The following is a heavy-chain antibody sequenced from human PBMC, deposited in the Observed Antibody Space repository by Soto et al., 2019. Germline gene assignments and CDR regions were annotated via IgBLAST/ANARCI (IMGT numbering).Heavy chain of an antibody. Sequence: ASVKVSCKASGYTFTGYAMHWVRQAPGQWLEWMGWINAGNGNTKYSQKFQGRVTITRDTSASTAYMELSSLRSEDTAVYYCARAVAVPADFDYWGQGTLVTSPQ. D-gene: IGHD6-19*01. V-gene: IGHV1-3*01. CDR2: INAGNGNT. J-gene: IGHJ4*02. CDR1: GYTFTGYA. CDR3: ARAVAVPADFDY.